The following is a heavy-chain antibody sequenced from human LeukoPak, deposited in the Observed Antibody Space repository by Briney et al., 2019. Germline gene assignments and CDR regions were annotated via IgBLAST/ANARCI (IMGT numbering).Heavy chain of an antibody. CDR2: MNPNSGNT. V-gene: IGHV1-8*01. D-gene: IGHD3-10*01. J-gene: IGHJ4*02. CDR1: GYTFTSYD. Sequence: ASVKVSCKASGYTFTSYDINWVRQATGQGLEWMGWMNPNSGNTGYAQKFQGRVTITRNTSISTAYMELSSLRSADTAVYYCARGWFGEPGPTYYFDCWGQGTLVTVSS. CDR3: ARGWFGEPGPTYYFDC.